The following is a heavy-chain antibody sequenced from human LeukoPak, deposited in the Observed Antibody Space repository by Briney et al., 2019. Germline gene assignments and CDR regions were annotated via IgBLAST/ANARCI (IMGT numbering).Heavy chain of an antibody. V-gene: IGHV4-59*01. J-gene: IGHJ3*02. D-gene: IGHD4-17*01. CDR2: IYYSGST. Sequence: LETLSLTCTVSGGSISSYYWSWIRQPPGKGLEWIGYIYYSGSTNYNPSLKSRVTISVDTSKNQFSLKLSSVTAADTAVYYCARDPYGPGAFDIWGQGTMVTVSS. CDR3: ARDPYGPGAFDI. CDR1: GGSISSYY.